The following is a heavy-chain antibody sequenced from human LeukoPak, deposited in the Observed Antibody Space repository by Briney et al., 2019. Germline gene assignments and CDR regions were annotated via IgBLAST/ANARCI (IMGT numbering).Heavy chain of an antibody. D-gene: IGHD6-19*01. J-gene: IGHJ4*02. CDR3: ARDDTSGGYYEFGY. Sequence: PGGSLRLSCAASGFTFSSYGMHWVRQAPGKGLEWVAVISYDVGKKYYADSVKGRFTISRDNSKNTLYLQVNSLRDDDTAVYYCARDDTSGGYYEFGYWGQGALLIVSS. CDR1: GFTFSSYG. V-gene: IGHV3-30*03. CDR2: ISYDVGKK.